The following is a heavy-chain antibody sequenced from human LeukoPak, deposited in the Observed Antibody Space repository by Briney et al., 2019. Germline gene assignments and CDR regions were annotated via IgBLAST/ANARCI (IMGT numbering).Heavy chain of an antibody. D-gene: IGHD3-22*01. Sequence: GGSLRLSCAASGFRFSTYWMSWVRQAPGKGLVWVSRINSDGINTSYADSVKGRFTISRDNAKNTLNLQMNSLRAEDTAVYYCARDLGQYYDTSDNWFDPWGQGTLVTVSS. V-gene: IGHV3-74*01. J-gene: IGHJ5*02. CDR3: ARDLGQYYDTSDNWFDP. CDR1: GFRFSTYW. CDR2: INSDGINT.